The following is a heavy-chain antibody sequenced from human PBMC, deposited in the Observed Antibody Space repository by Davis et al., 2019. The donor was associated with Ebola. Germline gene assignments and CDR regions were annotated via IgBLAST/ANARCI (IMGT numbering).Heavy chain of an antibody. D-gene: IGHD3-10*01. J-gene: IGHJ6*04. V-gene: IGHV3-23*01. CDR3: ARRVWYYGMDV. CDR2: ISGSGGST. Sequence: GESLKIYCAASGFTFSSYAMSWVRQAPGKGLEWVSAISGSGGSTYYADSVKGRFTISRDNSKNTLYLQMNSLRAEDTAVYYCARRVWYYGMDVWGKGTTVTVSS. CDR1: GFTFSSYA.